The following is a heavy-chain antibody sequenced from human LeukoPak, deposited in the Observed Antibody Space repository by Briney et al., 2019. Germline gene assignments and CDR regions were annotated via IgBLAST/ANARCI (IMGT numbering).Heavy chain of an antibody. V-gene: IGHV3-30*02. CDR3: AKDRRFLEWLSLDY. Sequence: GGSLRLSCAASGFTFSSYGMHWVRQAPGKGLEWVAFIRYGGSNKYYADSVKGRFTISRDNSKNTLYLQMNSLRAEDTAVYYCAKDRRFLEWLSLDYSGQGTLVTVSS. CDR2: IRYGGSNK. D-gene: IGHD3-3*01. CDR1: GFTFSSYG. J-gene: IGHJ4*02.